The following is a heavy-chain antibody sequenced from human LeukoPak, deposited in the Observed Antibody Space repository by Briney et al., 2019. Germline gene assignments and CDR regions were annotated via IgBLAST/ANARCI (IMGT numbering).Heavy chain of an antibody. V-gene: IGHV3-53*01. CDR3: ATRPTRRDGYNDFDY. D-gene: IGHD5-24*01. J-gene: IGHJ4*02. CDR2: IYSGGST. CDR1: GFTVSSNY. Sequence: GGSLRLSCAASGFTVSSNYMSWVRQAPGKGLEWVSVIYSGGSTYYADSVKGRFTISRDNSKNTLYLQMNSLRAEDTAVYYCATRPTRRDGYNDFDYWGQGTLVTVSS.